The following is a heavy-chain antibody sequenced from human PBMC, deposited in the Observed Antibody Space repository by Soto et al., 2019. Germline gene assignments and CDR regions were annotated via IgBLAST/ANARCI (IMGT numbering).Heavy chain of an antibody. J-gene: IGHJ6*02. V-gene: IGHV3-33*01. CDR1: GFTFSSYG. CDR2: IWYDGSNK. D-gene: IGHD6-13*01. CDR3: ARDPNAGIAAAGPCMDV. Sequence: QVQLVESGGGVVQPGRSLRLSCAASGFTFSSYGMHWVRQAPGKGLEWVAGIWYDGSNKYYADSVKGRFTISRDNSKNTLYLQMNSLRAEDTGVYYCARDPNAGIAAAGPCMDVRGQGTTVTVSS.